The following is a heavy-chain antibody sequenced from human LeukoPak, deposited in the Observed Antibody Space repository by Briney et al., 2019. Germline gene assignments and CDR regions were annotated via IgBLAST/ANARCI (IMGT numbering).Heavy chain of an antibody. J-gene: IGHJ4*02. D-gene: IGHD5-24*01. CDR2: INHSGST. CDR1: GGSFSGYY. CDR3: ARGGYRCGDGYNLCY. Sequence: SETLSLTCAVYGGSFSGYYWSWIRQHPGRWMEWLAEINHSGSTNDNPSLKSRVTISVDTSKNQFSLKLNSVTAADTAVYYCARGGYRCGDGYNLCYWGQGTLVTVYS. V-gene: IGHV4-34*01.